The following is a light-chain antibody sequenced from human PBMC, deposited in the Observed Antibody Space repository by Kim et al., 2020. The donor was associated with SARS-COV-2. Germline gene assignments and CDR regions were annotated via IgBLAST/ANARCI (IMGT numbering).Light chain of an antibody. CDR3: SSYTSTSTVV. CDR2: DVS. V-gene: IGLV2-14*03. CDR1: SSDVGWHND. J-gene: IGLJ2*01. Sequence: GQPSTIACTVTSSDVGWHNDVSWDQQHPGKAPRLMSYDVSERPSGGAHRFSGSKSGNTASLTISGLQVEDEADYYCSSYTSTSTVVFGGGTQLTVL.